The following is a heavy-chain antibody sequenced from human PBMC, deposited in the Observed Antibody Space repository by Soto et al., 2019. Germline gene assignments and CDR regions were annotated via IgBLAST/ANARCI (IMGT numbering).Heavy chain of an antibody. CDR2: ISSIGDTI. D-gene: IGHD2-15*01. CDR3: EGVKVAADDAMDV. Sequence: QVQLVESGGGLVKPGGSLRLSCAASGFTFSDYHMNWIRQAPGKGLEWVSYISSIGDTIFYADSVKGRFTISRDNAKNSLYLQMNSLRAEDTAVYYCEGVKVAADDAMDVWGQGTTVTVSS. J-gene: IGHJ6*02. CDR1: GFTFSDYH. V-gene: IGHV3-11*01.